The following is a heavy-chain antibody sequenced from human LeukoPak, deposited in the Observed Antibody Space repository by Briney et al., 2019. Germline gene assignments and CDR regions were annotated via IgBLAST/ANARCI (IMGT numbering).Heavy chain of an antibody. CDR1: GYTSTSYG. Sequence: ASVKVSCKASGYTSTSYGISWVRQAPGQGLEWMGWISAYNGNTNYAQKPQGRVTMTTGTSTSTAYMELRSLRSDDTAVYYCARDLYYDSSGYYFWGQGTLVTVSS. CDR2: ISAYNGNT. CDR3: ARDLYYDSSGYYF. V-gene: IGHV1-18*01. D-gene: IGHD3-22*01. J-gene: IGHJ4*02.